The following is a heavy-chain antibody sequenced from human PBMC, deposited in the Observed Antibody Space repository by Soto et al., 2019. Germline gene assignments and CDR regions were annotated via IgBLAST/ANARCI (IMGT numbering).Heavy chain of an antibody. V-gene: IGHV4-39*01. CDR2: IYYSGST. CDR3: ARQVGYCSSTSCYGEIYYFDY. Sequence: SETLSLTCTVSGGSISSSSYYWGWIRQPPGKGLEWIGSIYYSGSTYYNPSLKSRVTISVDTSKNQFSLKLSSVTAADTAAYYCARQVGYCSSTSCYGEIYYFDYWGQGTLVTVSS. J-gene: IGHJ4*02. CDR1: GGSISSSSYY. D-gene: IGHD2-2*01.